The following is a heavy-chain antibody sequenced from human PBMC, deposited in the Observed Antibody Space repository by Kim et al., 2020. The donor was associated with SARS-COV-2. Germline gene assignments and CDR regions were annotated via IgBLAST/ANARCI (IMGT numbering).Heavy chain of an antibody. Sequence: SETLSLTCTVSGGSISSGDYYWSWIRQPPGKGLEWIGYIYYSGGAYYNSSLKSRVTISVDTSKNQFSLKLSSVTAADTAVYYCARIIYGDSLIDYWGQGTLVTVSS. CDR1: GGSISSGDYY. J-gene: IGHJ4*02. V-gene: IGHV4-30-4*01. CDR3: ARIIYGDSLIDY. D-gene: IGHD4-17*01. CDR2: IYYSGGA.